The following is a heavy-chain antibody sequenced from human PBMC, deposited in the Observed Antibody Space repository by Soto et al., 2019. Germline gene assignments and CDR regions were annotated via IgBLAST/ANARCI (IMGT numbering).Heavy chain of an antibody. Sequence: ASVKVSCKASGYTFMSYGISWVRQAPGQGLECLGWINTSNGNTKYAQELQGRVTMTTDTSTSTAYMELRSLRSGDTAIYYCARERGNYAYFDQWGQGTLVTVSS. CDR3: ARERGNYAYFDQ. D-gene: IGHD1-26*01. V-gene: IGHV1-18*01. CDR2: INTSNGNT. J-gene: IGHJ4*02. CDR1: GYTFMSYG.